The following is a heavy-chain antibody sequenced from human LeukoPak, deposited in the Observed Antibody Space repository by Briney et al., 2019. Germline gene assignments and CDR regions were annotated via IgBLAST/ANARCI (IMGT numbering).Heavy chain of an antibody. V-gene: IGHV1-18*01. CDR3: ARDTVVVPAAMRGAYYYYYYMDV. CDR2: ISAYNGNT. Sequence: ASVKVSCKASGYTFTSYGISWVRQAPGQGREWMGWISAYNGNTNYAQKLQGRVTMTTDTSTSTAYMELRSLRSDDTAVYYCARDTVVVPAAMRGAYYYYYYMDVWGKGTTVTVSS. CDR1: GYTFTSYG. J-gene: IGHJ6*03. D-gene: IGHD2-2*01.